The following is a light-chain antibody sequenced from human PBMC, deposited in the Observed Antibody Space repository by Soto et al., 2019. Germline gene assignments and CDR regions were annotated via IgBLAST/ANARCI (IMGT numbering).Light chain of an antibody. V-gene: IGKV3-20*01. CDR2: GAS. CDR1: QSVSRTH. CDR3: QQFGNSPRFT. J-gene: IGKJ3*01. Sequence: EIMLTQSPVTLSLSPGERATLACRASQSVSRTHLAWYQQKPGQAPRLLIHGASSWATGIPDRFSGSGSGTDFTLTINKLEPEDSAVYYCQQFGNSPRFTFGPGTKVDI.